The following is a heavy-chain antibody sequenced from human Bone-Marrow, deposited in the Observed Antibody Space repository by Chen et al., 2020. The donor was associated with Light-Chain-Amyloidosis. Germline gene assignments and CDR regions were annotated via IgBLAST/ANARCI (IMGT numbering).Heavy chain of an antibody. CDR2: IYYSGST. J-gene: IGHJ4*02. CDR3: ARGRDYYDSSGYSYYFDY. CDR1: GGSISSGGYY. V-gene: IGHV4-31*03. D-gene: IGHD3-22*01. Sequence: QVQLQESGPGLVTPSQTLSLTCTFSGGSISSGGYYWSWIRQHPGKGLEWIGYIYYSGSTYYNPSLKSRVTISVDTSKNQFSLKLSSVTAADTAVYYCARGRDYYDSSGYSYYFDYWGQGTLVTVSS.